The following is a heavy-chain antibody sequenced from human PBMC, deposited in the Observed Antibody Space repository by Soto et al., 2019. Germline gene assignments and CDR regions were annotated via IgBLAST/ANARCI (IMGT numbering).Heavy chain of an antibody. J-gene: IGHJ4*02. CDR2: IKSKTDGGTT. CDR3: TTSTVTTPPLYYFDY. CDR1: GFTFSNAW. D-gene: IGHD4-17*01. Sequence: GGSLRLSCAASGFTFSNAWMSWVRQAPGKGLEWVGRIKSKTDGGTTDYAAPVKGRFTISRDDSKNTLYLQMNSLKTEDTAVYYCTTSTVTTPPLYYFDYWGQGTLVTVSS. V-gene: IGHV3-15*01.